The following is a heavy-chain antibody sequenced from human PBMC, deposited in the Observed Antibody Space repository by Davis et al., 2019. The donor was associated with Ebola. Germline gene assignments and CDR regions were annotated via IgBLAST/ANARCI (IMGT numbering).Heavy chain of an antibody. CDR3: ARGEGITMVHYGMDV. D-gene: IGHD3-10*01. J-gene: IGHJ6*02. CDR2: IYTSGST. CDR1: GASINSGFFS. Sequence: LRLTCNVSGASINSGFFSWSWVRQPAGKGLEWIGHIYTSGSTNYNPSLKSRVTISVDTSKNQFSLKLTSVTAADTAVYYCARGEGITMVHYGMDVWGQGTTVTVSS. V-gene: IGHV4-61*09.